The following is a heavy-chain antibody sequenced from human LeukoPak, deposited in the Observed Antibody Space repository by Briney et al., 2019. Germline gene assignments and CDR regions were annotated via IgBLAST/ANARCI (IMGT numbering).Heavy chain of an antibody. CDR1: GGSISSSSYY. CDR3: ARFYYDSSGYPS. Sequence: SETLSLTCTVSGGSISSSSYYWGWIRQPPGKGLEWIGNVYHSGSTYHNPSLKSRFTISVDTAKKQFSLNLSSVTAADTAVYYCARFYYDSSGYPSWGQGTLVTVSS. D-gene: IGHD3-22*01. V-gene: IGHV4-39*01. CDR2: VYHSGST. J-gene: IGHJ5*02.